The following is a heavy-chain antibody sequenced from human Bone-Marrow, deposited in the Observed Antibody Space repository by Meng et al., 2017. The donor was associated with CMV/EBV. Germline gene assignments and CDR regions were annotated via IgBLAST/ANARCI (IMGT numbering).Heavy chain of an antibody. Sequence: SCKASGSTFSGYYIRWVRQAPGQGLEWMGWINPNSGDTNHAQKFQGRVTVTRDTTVSTAYMELSRLASDDTAVYYCARVGTIRNFDYWGQGTLVTVSS. D-gene: IGHD3-10*01. V-gene: IGHV1-2*02. CDR2: INPNSGDT. J-gene: IGHJ4*02. CDR1: GSTFSGYY. CDR3: ARVGTIRNFDY.